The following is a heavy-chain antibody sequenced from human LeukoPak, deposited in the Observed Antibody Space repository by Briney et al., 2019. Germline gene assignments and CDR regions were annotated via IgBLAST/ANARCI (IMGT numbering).Heavy chain of an antibody. CDR2: ISGSGGST. V-gene: IGHV3-23*01. Sequence: GGSLRLSCAASGFTVSSNYMIWVRQAPGKGLEWVSGISGSGGSTYVADSVKGRFTVSRDNSKNTLYLQMNSLRADDTAVYYCAKDRPTVYSSSWLHFLDSWGQGTLVTVSS. CDR3: AKDRPTVYSSSWLHFLDS. D-gene: IGHD6-13*01. J-gene: IGHJ4*02. CDR1: GFTVSSNY.